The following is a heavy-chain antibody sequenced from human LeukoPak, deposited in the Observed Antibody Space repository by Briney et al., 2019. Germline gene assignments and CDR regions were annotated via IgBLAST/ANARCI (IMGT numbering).Heavy chain of an antibody. CDR1: GYTFTSYY. V-gene: IGHV1-46*01. CDR2: SNPSGGST. D-gene: IGHD3-22*01. CDR3: ARVPNYYDSSGLGYLGFDY. J-gene: IGHJ4*02. Sequence: WASVKVSCEASGYTFTSYYMHWVRQAPGQGLEWMGISNPSGGSTSYAQKFQGRVTMTRDTSTSTVYMELSSLRSEDTAVYYCARVPNYYDSSGLGYLGFDYWGQGTLVTVSS.